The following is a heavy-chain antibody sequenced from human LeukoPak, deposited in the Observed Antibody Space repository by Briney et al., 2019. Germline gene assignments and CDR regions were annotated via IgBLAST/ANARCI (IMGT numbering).Heavy chain of an antibody. CDR3: ARGTVTNWFDP. J-gene: IGHJ5*02. CDR1: GYTFTAYY. V-gene: IGHV1-2*02. Sequence: ASVKVSCKTSGYTFTAYYIHWVRQAPGQGLEWMGWINPNNGGSNLPQKFQGRVTMTTDTSTSTAYMELRSLRSDDTAVYYCARGTVTNWFDPWGQGTLVTVSS. D-gene: IGHD4-17*01. CDR2: INPNNGGS.